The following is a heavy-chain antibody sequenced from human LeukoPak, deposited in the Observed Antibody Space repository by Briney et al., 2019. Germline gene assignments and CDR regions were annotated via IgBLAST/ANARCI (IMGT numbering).Heavy chain of an antibody. J-gene: IGHJ4*02. CDR2: INHSGST. CDR1: GGSFSGYY. CDR3: ARGRRFDY. V-gene: IGHV4-34*01. Sequence: NPSETLSLTCAVYGGSFSGYYWSWIRQPPGKGLEWIGEINHSGSTNYNPSLKSRVTISVDTSKNQFSLKLSSVTAADTAVYYCARGRRFDYWGGGTLVSVSS.